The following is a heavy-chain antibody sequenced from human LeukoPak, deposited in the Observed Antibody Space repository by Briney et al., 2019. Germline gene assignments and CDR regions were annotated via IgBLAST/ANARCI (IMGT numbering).Heavy chain of an antibody. CDR1: GFTFSSYS. Sequence: GGSLRLSCAASGFTFSSYSMNWVRQAPGKGLEWVSSISSSSSYIYYAVSVKGRFTISRDNAKNSLYLQTNSLRAEDTAVYYCARDPGASGAIYVYWGQGTLVTVSS. J-gene: IGHJ4*02. CDR3: ARDPGASGAIYVY. D-gene: IGHD1-26*01. V-gene: IGHV3-21*01. CDR2: ISSSSSYI.